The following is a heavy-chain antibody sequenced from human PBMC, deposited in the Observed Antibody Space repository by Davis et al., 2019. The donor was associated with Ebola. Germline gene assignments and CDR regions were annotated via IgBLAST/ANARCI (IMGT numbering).Heavy chain of an antibody. J-gene: IGHJ4*02. D-gene: IGHD5-24*01. CDR3: ARGIRDGYNLPNY. CDR1: GFTFSSYA. V-gene: IGHV3-30-3*01. CDR2: ISYDGTNK. Sequence: PGGSLRLSCATSGFTFSSYAMHWVRQAPGKGLEWVAVISYDGTNKYYADSVKGRFTISRDNSKNTLYLQMNSLRAEDTAVYYCARGIRDGYNLPNYWGQGTLVTVSS.